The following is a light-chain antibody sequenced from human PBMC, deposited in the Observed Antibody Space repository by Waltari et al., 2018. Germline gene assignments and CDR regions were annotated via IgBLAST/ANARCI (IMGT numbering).Light chain of an antibody. CDR2: VNSDGSH. CDR1: SGHSSNI. V-gene: IGLV4-69*01. CDR3: QTGGHGTWV. J-gene: IGLJ3*02. Sequence: QLVLTQSPSASASLGASVKLTCPLSSGHSSNIIAWHQQQPEKGPRYLMKVNSDGSHSKGDGITDRFSGSSAGAERYLTISNLQSEEEADYFCQTGGHGTWVFGGGTKLTVL.